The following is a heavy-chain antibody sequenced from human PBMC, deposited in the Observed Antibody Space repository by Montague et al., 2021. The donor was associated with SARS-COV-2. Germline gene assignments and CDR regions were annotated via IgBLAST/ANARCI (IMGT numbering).Heavy chain of an antibody. V-gene: IGHV4-31*03. CDR1: GGSISSGGYY. CDR2: IYYSGST. J-gene: IGHJ2*01. Sequence: TLSLTCTVSGGSISSGGYYWSWIRQHPGKGLEWIGYIYYSGSTYCNPSLKGRVTISVDTSKNQFSLKLSSVTAADTAVYYCARSPEPMIVLVITSLNWYFDLWGRGTLSLSPQ. CDR3: ARSPEPMIVLVITSLNWYFDL. D-gene: IGHD3-22*01.